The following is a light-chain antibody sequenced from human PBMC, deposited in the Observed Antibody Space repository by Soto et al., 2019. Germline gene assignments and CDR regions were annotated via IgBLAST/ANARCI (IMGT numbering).Light chain of an antibody. CDR2: GAS. V-gene: IGKV1-5*01. CDR3: QQYNSYSRT. J-gene: IGKJ1*01. Sequence: EILMTQSPSNLSASAGERATISCRASQSISTYLAWYQQKLGKAPRLLIYGASSRDSGVPSRFSGSGSGTEFTLTISSLQPDDFATYYCQQYNSYSRTFGQGTKVDIK. CDR1: QSISTY.